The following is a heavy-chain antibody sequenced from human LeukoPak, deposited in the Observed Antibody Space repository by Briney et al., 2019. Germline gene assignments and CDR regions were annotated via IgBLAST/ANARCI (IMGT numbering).Heavy chain of an antibody. CDR1: GFTFSSYW. CDR2: IKQDGSEK. Sequence: GGSLRLSCAASGFTFSSYWMSWVRQAPGKGLEWVANIKQDGSEKYYVDSVKGRFTISRDNAKNSLYLQMSSLRAEDTAVYYCARGKVGAIQLWLTYWGQGTLVTVSS. D-gene: IGHD5-18*01. V-gene: IGHV3-7*01. J-gene: IGHJ4*02. CDR3: ARGKVGAIQLWLTY.